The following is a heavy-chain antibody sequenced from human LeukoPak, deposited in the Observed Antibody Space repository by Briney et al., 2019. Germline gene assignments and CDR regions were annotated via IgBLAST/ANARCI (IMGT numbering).Heavy chain of an antibody. CDR2: ISYDGSNK. CDR1: GFTVSSNY. CDR3: VRGQATAWGLDY. D-gene: IGHD6-13*01. J-gene: IGHJ4*02. Sequence: GGSLRLSCAASGFTVSSNYMSWVRQAPGKGLEWVAVISYDGSNKYYADSVKGRFTISRDNSKNTLYLQMNSLRAEDTALYYCVRGQATAWGLDYWGQGTLVTVSS. V-gene: IGHV3-30-3*01.